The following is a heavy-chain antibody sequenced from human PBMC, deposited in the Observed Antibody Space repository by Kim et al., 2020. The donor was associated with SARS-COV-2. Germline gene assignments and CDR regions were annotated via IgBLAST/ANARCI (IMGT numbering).Heavy chain of an antibody. Sequence: ASVKVSCKASGYTFTSYAMHWVRQAPGQRLEWMGWINAGNGNTKYSQKFQGRVTITRDTSASTAYMELSSLRSEDTAVYYCARGGGAVAGTLADWGQGTLVTVSS. V-gene: IGHV1-3*01. J-gene: IGHJ4*02. CDR1: GYTFTSYA. CDR3: ARGGGAVAGTLAD. CDR2: INAGNGNT. D-gene: IGHD6-19*01.